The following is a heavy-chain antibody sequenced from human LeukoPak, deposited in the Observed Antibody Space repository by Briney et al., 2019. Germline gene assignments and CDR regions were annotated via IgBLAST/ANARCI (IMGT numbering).Heavy chain of an antibody. D-gene: IGHD3-9*01. CDR3: ANKRGLSGYFVY. CDR1: GFTFSSYG. V-gene: IGHV3-30*18. CDR2: ISYDGSNK. J-gene: IGHJ4*02. Sequence: PGGSLRLSCAASGFTFSSYGMHWVRRAPGKGLEWVAVISYDGSNKYYADSVKGRFTISRDNSKNTLYLQMNSLRAEDTAVYYCANKRGLSGYFVYWGQGTLVTVSS.